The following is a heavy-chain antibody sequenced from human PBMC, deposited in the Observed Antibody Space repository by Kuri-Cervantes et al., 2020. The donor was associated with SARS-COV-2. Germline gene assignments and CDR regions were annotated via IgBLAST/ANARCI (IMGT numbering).Heavy chain of an antibody. Sequence: SETLSLTCAVYGGSFSGYYWSWIRQPPGKGLEWIGEINHSGSTNYNPSLKSRVTISVDTSKNQFSLKLTSMTDADTAKYFCAVKPYFGPLDWGQGTVVTVSS. CDR1: GGSFSGYY. CDR2: INHSGST. D-gene: IGHD3/OR15-3a*01. V-gene: IGHV4-34*01. J-gene: IGHJ1*01. CDR3: AVKPYFGPLD.